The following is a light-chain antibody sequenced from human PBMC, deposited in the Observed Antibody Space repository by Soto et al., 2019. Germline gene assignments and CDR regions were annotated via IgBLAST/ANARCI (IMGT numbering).Light chain of an antibody. J-gene: IGKJ1*01. CDR1: QSXSSY. CDR3: QQSYSTPRT. CDR2: AAS. Sequence: DIQMTQSPSSLXAXXXXXXXIXCRASQSXSSYLNWYQQKPGKAPKLLIYAASSLQSGVPSRFSGSGSGTDFTLTISSLQPEDFATYYCQQSYSTPRTFGQGTKVEIK. V-gene: IGKV1-39*01.